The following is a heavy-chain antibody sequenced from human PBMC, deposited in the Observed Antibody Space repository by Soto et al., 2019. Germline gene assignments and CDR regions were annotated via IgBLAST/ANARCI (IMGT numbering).Heavy chain of an antibody. Sequence: SETLSLTFTVSGGSVSSSSYSWGWIRQSPGKGLEWIGTIYSSENTYYKPSLLSRVTISVDTSKNEFSLRLSFVTAADTAVYYCTTQGFGGLHGLVDVWGQGTTVT. J-gene: IGHJ6*02. CDR2: IYSSENT. D-gene: IGHD3-10*01. V-gene: IGHV4-39*01. CDR1: GGSVSSSSYS. CDR3: TTQGFGGLHGLVDV.